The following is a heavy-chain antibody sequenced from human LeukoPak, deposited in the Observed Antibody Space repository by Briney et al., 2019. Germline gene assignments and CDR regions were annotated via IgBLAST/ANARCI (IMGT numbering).Heavy chain of an antibody. Sequence: KTGGSLRLSCAASGFTFSNAWMSWVRQAPGKGLEWVRRIKSKTDGGTTDYAAPVKGRFTISRDDSKNTLYLQMNSLKTEDTAVYYCTTGHSRLTGKRGKNGIFDYWGQGTLVTVSS. CDR1: GFTFSNAW. CDR3: TTGHSRLTGKRGKNGIFDY. J-gene: IGHJ4*02. CDR2: IKSKTDGGTT. V-gene: IGHV3-15*01. D-gene: IGHD6-13*01.